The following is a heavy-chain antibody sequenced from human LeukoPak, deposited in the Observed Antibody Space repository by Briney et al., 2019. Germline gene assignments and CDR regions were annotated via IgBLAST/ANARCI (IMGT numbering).Heavy chain of an antibody. D-gene: IGHD3-22*01. J-gene: IGHJ4*02. V-gene: IGHV3-30*02. Sequence: GGSLRLSCAASGFTFSSYGMHWVRQAPGKGLEWVAFIRYDGSNKYYADSVKGRFTISRDSSKNTLYLQMNSLRVEDTAVYYCARGADYYDSSGYYYFDYWGQGTLVTVSS. CDR3: ARGADYYDSSGYYYFDY. CDR2: IRYDGSNK. CDR1: GFTFSSYG.